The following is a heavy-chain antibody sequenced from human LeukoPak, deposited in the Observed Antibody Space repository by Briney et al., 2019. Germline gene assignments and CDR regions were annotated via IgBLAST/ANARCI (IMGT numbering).Heavy chain of an antibody. D-gene: IGHD3-3*01. J-gene: IGHJ6*02. Sequence: GGSLRLSCAAAGFTFDDYAMHGVRQAPGKGLEWVSGISWNSRSIGYADSVKGRFTISRDNAKNSLYLQMNSLRAEDTALYYCAKDMGGEYYDFWSGYYLGYYYGMDVWGQGTTVTVSS. CDR1: GFTFDDYA. CDR3: AKDMGGEYYDFWSGYYLGYYYGMDV. CDR2: ISWNSRSI. V-gene: IGHV3-9*01.